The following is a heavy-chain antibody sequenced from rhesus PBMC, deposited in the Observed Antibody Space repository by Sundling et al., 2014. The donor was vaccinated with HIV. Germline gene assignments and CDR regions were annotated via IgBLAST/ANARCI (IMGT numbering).Heavy chain of an antibody. J-gene: IGHJ4*01. CDR3: GERCWWGGFDY. Sequence: QVQLQESGPGLVKPSETLSLTCAVSGGSFSGYYWGWLRQPPGKGLEWIGYISGSSGSTDYNPSLKSRVTISTDTSKNQFSLKLSSVTAADTAVYYCGERCWWGGFDYWGQGVLVTVVL. V-gene: IGHV4-165*01. D-gene: IGHD2-39*02. CDR2: ISGSSGST. CDR1: GGSFSGYY.